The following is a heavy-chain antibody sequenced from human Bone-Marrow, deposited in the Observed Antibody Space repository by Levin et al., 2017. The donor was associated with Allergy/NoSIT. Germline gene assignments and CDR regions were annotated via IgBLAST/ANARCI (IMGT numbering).Heavy chain of an antibody. CDR1: GFTFENHG. CDR2: LSYDGTTE. J-gene: IGHJ4*02. D-gene: IGHD1-1*01. V-gene: IGHV3-30*03. Sequence: GGSLRLSCVGSGFTFENHGVHWVRQAPGKGLEWVSVLSYDGTTEYYADSVKGRLTMSRDNSKNTVHLQIQSLRADDTAVYYCAITGGNQRHDFDSWGQGILVTVSS. CDR3: AITGGNQRHDFDS.